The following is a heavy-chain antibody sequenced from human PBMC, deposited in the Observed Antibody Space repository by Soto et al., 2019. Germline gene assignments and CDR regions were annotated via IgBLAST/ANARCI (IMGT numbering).Heavy chain of an antibody. J-gene: IGHJ5*02. Sequence: PGESLKISCSASGFTFSSYAMHWVRQAPGKGLEYVSAISSNGGSTYYADSVKGRFTISRDNSKNTLYLQMNSLRAEDTAVYYCANAGDYYGSGGFDPWGQGTLVTVSS. CDR2: ISSNGGST. CDR1: GFTFSSYA. D-gene: IGHD3-10*01. V-gene: IGHV3-64*04. CDR3: ANAGDYYGSGGFDP.